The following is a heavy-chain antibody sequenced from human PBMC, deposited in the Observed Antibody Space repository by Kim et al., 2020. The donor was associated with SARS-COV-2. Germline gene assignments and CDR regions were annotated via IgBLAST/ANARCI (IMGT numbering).Heavy chain of an antibody. CDR2: IRSNAYGGTT. J-gene: IGHJ4*02. D-gene: IGHD3-22*01. Sequence: GGSLRLSCTASGFTFGDYAMSWFRQAPGKGLEWVGFIRSNAYGGTTEYAASVKGRFTISRADSKSIAYLQMNSLKTEDTAVSYCTRDRGHASSGYPFDYWGQGTLVTVSS. CDR1: GFTFGDYA. V-gene: IGHV3-49*03. CDR3: TRDRGHASSGYPFDY.